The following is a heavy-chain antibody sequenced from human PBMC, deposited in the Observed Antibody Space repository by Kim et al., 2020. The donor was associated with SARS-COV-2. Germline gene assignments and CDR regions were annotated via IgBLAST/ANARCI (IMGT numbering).Heavy chain of an antibody. D-gene: IGHD3-10*01. CDR2: IWYDGNMK. CDR1: GFTFSSYV. Sequence: GGSLRLSCAASGFTFSSYVMHWFRQAPGKGPEWVATIWYDGNMKSYVDSVKGRFTVSRDNSKNTMYLQMSSLRVEDTAIYYCTKDGPGASAMDVWGQGTTVTVSS. V-gene: IGHV3-33*06. J-gene: IGHJ6*02. CDR3: TKDGPGASAMDV.